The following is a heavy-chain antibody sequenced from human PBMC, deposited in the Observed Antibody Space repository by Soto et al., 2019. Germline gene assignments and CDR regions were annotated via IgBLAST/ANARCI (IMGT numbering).Heavy chain of an antibody. CDR3: AKETIMVRGVIIGYYGMDV. V-gene: IGHV3-30*18. CDR1: GFTFSSYG. Sequence: PXESLLLSCAASGFTFSSYGMHWVRQAPGKGLEWVAVISYDGSNKYYADSVKGRFTISRDNSKNTLYLQMNSLRAEDTAVYYCAKETIMVRGVIIGYYGMDVWGQGTTVTVSS. J-gene: IGHJ6*02. D-gene: IGHD3-10*01. CDR2: ISYDGSNK.